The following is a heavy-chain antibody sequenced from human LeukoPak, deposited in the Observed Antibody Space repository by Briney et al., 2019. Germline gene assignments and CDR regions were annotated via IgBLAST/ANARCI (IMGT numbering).Heavy chain of an antibody. CDR3: AKAAYGELVDIHWFFDL. V-gene: IGHV3-23*01. CDR2: ISGSGGST. Sequence: PGGSLRLSCAASGFTFSSYAMNWVRQAPGKGLEWVSVISGSGGSTYYADSVKGRFTISRDNSKNTLYLQMNSLRGEDTAVYYCAKAAYGELVDIHWFFDLWGRGTLVTVSS. J-gene: IGHJ2*01. CDR1: GFTFSSYA. D-gene: IGHD3-10*01.